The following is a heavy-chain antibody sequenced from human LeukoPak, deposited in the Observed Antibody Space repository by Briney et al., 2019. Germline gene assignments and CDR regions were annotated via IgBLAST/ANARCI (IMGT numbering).Heavy chain of an antibody. D-gene: IGHD6-19*01. V-gene: IGHV1-2*02. CDR3: ARVSGSSGWYRFDP. CDR2: INPNSGGT. CDR1: GYTFTGYY. Sequence: ASVKVSCKASGYTFTGYYMHWVRQAPGQGLEWMGWINPNSGGTNYAQKFQGRVTMTRDTSISTAYMELSRLTSDDTAVYYCARVSGSSGWYRFDPWGQGTLVTVSS. J-gene: IGHJ5*02.